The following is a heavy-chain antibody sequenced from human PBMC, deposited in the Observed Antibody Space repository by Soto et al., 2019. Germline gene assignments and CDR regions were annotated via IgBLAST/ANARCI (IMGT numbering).Heavy chain of an antibody. CDR3: ARGTGRYPPFDY. V-gene: IGHV1-3*05. Sequence: QVQLVQSGAEEKKPGASVKVSCKASGYTFTSYAMHWVHQAPGQRLEWMGWINAGNGNTKYSQKFQGRVTITRDTSASTAYMALSSLRSEDTAVYCCARGTGRYPPFDYWGQGTLVTVSS. CDR1: GYTFTSYA. CDR2: INAGNGNT. J-gene: IGHJ4*02. D-gene: IGHD6-19*01.